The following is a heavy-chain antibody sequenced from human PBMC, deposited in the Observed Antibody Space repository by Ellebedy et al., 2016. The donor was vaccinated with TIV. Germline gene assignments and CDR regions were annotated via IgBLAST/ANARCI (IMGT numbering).Heavy chain of an antibody. Sequence: GESLKISCAASGFTFSSYSMNWVRQAPGKGLEWVSSISSSSSYIYYADSVKGRFTISRDNAKNSLYLQMNSLRAEDTAVYYCARGGRTGGYYYGMDVWGQGTTVTVSS. V-gene: IGHV3-21*01. J-gene: IGHJ6*02. CDR3: ARGGRTGGYYYGMDV. CDR1: GFTFSSYS. D-gene: IGHD1-1*01. CDR2: ISSSSSYI.